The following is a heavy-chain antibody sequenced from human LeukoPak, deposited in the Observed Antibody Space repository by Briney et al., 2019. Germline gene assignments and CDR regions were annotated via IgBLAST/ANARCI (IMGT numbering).Heavy chain of an antibody. CDR2: IIPILGIA. Sequence: GASVKVSCKASGGTFSSYTISWVRQAPGQGLEWMGRIIPILGIANYAQKLQGRVTITADKSTSTAYMELSSLRSEDTAVYYCARDLELGEPLDYWGQGTLVTVSS. D-gene: IGHD3-16*01. J-gene: IGHJ4*02. V-gene: IGHV1-69*04. CDR1: GGTFSSYT. CDR3: ARDLELGEPLDY.